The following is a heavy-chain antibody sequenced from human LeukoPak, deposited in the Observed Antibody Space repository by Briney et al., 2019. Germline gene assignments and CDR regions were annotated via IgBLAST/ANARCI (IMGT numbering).Heavy chain of an antibody. D-gene: IGHD2-15*01. CDR1: GGSISSGGYY. CDR3: ARVRSVVVAATRFDP. J-gene: IGHJ5*02. V-gene: IGHV4-31*03. Sequence: SETLSLTCTVPGGSISSGGYYWSWIRQHPGKGLEWIGYIYYSGSTYYNPSLKSRVTISVDTSKNQFSLKLSSVTAADTAVYYCARVRSVVVAATRFDPWGQGTLVTVSS. CDR2: IYYSGST.